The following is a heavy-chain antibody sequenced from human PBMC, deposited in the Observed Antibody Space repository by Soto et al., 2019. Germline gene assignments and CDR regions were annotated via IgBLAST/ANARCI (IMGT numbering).Heavy chain of an antibody. CDR2: INHSGST. CDR1: GGSFRGYY. V-gene: IGHV4-34*01. J-gene: IGHJ6*03. D-gene: IGHD4-17*01. CDR3: ARPLFSPDYGDYISYYYYMDV. Sequence: SETLCLTCAVDGGSFRGYYWSWIRQPPGKGLEWIGEINHSGSTNYNPSLKSRVTISVDTSKNQFSLKLSSVTAADTTVYYCARPLFSPDYGDYISYYYYMDVWGKGTTVTVSS.